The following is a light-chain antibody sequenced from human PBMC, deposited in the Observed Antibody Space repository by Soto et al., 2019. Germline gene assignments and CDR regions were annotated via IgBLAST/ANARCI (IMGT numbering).Light chain of an antibody. CDR3: QKYDSDHLT. CDR2: AAS. V-gene: IGKV1-27*01. Sequence: DIQVTQSPSSLSASVGDRVTITCRATQGIRDHLAWYQQKPGKVPELLIYAASTLQTGVPSRFSGSGSGTDFTLTISGLQPEDVATYYCQKYDSDHLTFSGGTKVDIK. J-gene: IGKJ4*01. CDR1: QGIRDH.